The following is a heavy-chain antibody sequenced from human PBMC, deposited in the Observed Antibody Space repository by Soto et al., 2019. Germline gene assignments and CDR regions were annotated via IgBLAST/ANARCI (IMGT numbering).Heavy chain of an antibody. CDR3: ARDSRPIVGATPRFDY. CDR1: VGTFSSYT. D-gene: IGHD1-26*01. J-gene: IGHJ4*02. V-gene: IGHV1-69*13. CDR2: IIPIFGIA. Sequence: GASVKVSCTASVGTFSSYTIIWVRQAPGQGLEWMGGIIPIFGIANYAQKFQGRVTITADESTSTAYMELSSLRSEDTAVHYCARDSRPIVGATPRFDYWGQGTLVTVSS.